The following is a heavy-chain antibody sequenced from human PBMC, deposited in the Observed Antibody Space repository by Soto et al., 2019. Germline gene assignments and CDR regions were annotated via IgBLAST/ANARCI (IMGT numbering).Heavy chain of an antibody. CDR3: ARAVGYYDSSGQYYYYGMDV. J-gene: IGHJ6*02. Sequence: GSLRLSCAASGFTFSSYGMHWVRQAPGKGLEWVSSISSSSSYIYYADSVKGRFTISRDNAKNSLYLQMNSLRAEDTAVYYCARAVGYYDSSGQYYYYGMDVWGQGTTVTVSS. V-gene: IGHV3-21*01. CDR1: GFTFSSYG. CDR2: ISSSSSYI. D-gene: IGHD3-22*01.